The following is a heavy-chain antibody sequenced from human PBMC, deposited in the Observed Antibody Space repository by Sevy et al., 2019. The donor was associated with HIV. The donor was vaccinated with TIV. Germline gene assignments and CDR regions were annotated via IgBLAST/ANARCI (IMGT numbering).Heavy chain of an antibody. CDR2: IKQDGGEK. CDR1: GFTFSSYW. V-gene: IGHV3-7*03. CDR3: ARGYYDTSGYHNFGVAFDV. Sequence: GGSLRLSCVASGFTFSSYWMNWVRQAPGKGLEWVANIKQDGGEKYHVGSVQGRFTISRDNTKKSVYLQMNRLRVEETAIYFCARGYYDTSGYHNFGVAFDVWGQGTMVTVSS. D-gene: IGHD3-22*01. J-gene: IGHJ3*01.